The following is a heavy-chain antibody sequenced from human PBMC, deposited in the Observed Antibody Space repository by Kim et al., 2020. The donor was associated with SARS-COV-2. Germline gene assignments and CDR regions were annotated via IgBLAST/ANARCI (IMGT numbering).Heavy chain of an antibody. V-gene: IGHV3-7*03. J-gene: IGHJ6*02. CDR2: SEK. D-gene: IGHD3-10*01. Sequence: SEKYYVDPVKGRFTISIDNNKNSQYLQMNSLRVEDTAVYYCAGGGIYGRDVWGQGTTVTVSS. CDR3: AGGGIYGRDV.